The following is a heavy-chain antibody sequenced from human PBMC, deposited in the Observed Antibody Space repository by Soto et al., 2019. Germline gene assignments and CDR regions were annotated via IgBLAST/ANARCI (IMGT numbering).Heavy chain of an antibody. D-gene: IGHD6-13*01. CDR3: ATELQLYTLYSSSSWFDP. CDR1: DASITSSY. V-gene: IGHV4-59*12. CDR2: IHYSGST. J-gene: IGHJ5*02. Sequence: SETLSLTCSVSDASITSSYWSWVRQPPGKGLEWIGFIHYSGSTNYNPSLKSRLTMSVDTSKSQFSLKLRSVTAADTAVYYCATELQLYTLYSSSSWFDPWGQGTLVTVSS.